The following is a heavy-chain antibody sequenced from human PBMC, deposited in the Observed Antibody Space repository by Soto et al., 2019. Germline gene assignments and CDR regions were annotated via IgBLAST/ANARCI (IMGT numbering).Heavy chain of an antibody. V-gene: IGHV3-74*01. CDR1: GFTFANHW. CDR3: ATAEVDY. CDR2: MNSDGNTT. J-gene: IGHJ4*02. Sequence: PGGSLRLSCAVSGFTFANHWMHWVRQAPGKGLEWVSRMNSDGNTTDYADSVKGRFTVSRDNAKNTLYLQMNSLRAEDTAVYYCATAEVDYWGPGTLVTVSS.